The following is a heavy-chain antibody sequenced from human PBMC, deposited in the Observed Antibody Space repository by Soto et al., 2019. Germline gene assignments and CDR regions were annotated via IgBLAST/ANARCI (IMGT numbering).Heavy chain of an antibody. Sequence: QVQVVQSGAEVRKPGASVKLSCKVPPYTVTEFPIHWMRQAPGKGLEWMGGSNPEEGETFFAQKFQGRVTMNEDPSTDTVYIELISLRSEDTALYYCAIGGRAAEFDYWGQGTLVTVSS. CDR3: AIGGRAAEFDY. CDR2: SNPEEGET. V-gene: IGHV1-24*01. D-gene: IGHD2-15*01. J-gene: IGHJ4*02. CDR1: PYTVTEFP.